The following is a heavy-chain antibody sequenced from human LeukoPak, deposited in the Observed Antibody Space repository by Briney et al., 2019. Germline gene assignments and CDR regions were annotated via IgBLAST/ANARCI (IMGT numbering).Heavy chain of an antibody. CDR3: AKDLDYGDYAPIDY. Sequence: PGGSLRLSCAASGFTFSSYAMSWVRQAPGKGLEWVSAISGSGGSTYYADSVKGRFTISRDNSKNTLYLQMNSLRAEDTAVYYCAKDLDYGDYAPIDYWGQGTLVTVSS. V-gene: IGHV3-23*01. CDR2: ISGSGGST. J-gene: IGHJ4*02. D-gene: IGHD4-17*01. CDR1: GFTFSSYA.